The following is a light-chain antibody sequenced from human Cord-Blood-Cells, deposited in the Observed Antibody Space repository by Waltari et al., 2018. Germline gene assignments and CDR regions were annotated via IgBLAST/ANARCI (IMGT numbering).Light chain of an antibody. V-gene: IGLV1-47*01. Sequence: QSVLTQPPSASGTPGQRVTIACSGSSSNTGSIYAYWYQQLPGTAPKLLIYRNNQRPSGVPDRFSGSKSGTSASLAISGLRSEDEADYYCAAWDDSLSGWVFGGGTKLTVL. J-gene: IGLJ3*02. CDR1: SSNTGSIY. CDR2: RNN. CDR3: AAWDDSLSGWV.